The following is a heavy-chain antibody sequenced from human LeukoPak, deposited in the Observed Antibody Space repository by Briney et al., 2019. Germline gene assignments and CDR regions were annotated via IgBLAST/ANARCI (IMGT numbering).Heavy chain of an antibody. CDR1: GFTFSSYS. CDR2: ISSSSSYI. V-gene: IGHV3-21*01. Sequence: GGSLRLSCAASGFTFSSYSMNWVRQAPGKGLEWVSSISSSSSYIYYADSVKGRFTISRDNAKNSLYLQMNSLRAEDTAVYYCARDGTVTTSTLFQHWGQGTLVTVSS. J-gene: IGHJ1*01. CDR3: ARDGTVTTSTLFQH. D-gene: IGHD4-17*01.